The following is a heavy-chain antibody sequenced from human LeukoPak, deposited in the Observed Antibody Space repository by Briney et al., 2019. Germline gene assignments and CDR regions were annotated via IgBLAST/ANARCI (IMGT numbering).Heavy chain of an antibody. CDR3: ARLGVVGATRAYFDY. V-gene: IGHV5-51*01. J-gene: IGHJ4*02. Sequence: GESLKISCKGSGYSFTSYWIGWVRQMPGKGLEWMGIIYPGDSDTRYSPSFQGQVPISADKSISTAYLQWSSLKASDTAMYYCARLGVVGATRAYFDYWGQGTLVTVSS. CDR1: GYSFTSYW. D-gene: IGHD1-26*01. CDR2: IYPGDSDT.